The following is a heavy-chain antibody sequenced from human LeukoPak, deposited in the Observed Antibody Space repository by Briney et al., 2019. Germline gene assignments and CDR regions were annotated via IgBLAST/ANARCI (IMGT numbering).Heavy chain of an antibody. CDR1: GFTFSSYS. CDR3: ARVKIRESYMDV. CDR2: ISSSSSYI. Sequence: PGGSLRLSCAASGFTFSSYSMNWVRQAPGKGLEWVSSISSSSSYIYYADSVKGRFTISRDNAKNSLYPQMNSLRAEDTAVYYCARVKIRESYMDVWGKGTTVTVSS. J-gene: IGHJ6*03. V-gene: IGHV3-21*01.